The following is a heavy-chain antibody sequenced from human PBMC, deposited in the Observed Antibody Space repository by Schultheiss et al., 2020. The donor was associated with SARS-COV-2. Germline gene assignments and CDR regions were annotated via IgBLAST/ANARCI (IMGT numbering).Heavy chain of an antibody. V-gene: IGHV3-23*01. J-gene: IGHJ4*02. D-gene: IGHD4-17*01. CDR3: AKGHYGDYLYYFDY. Sequence: GESLKISCTASGFTFSSYAMSWVRQAPGKGLEWVSAISGSGGSTYYADSVKGRFTISRDNSKNTLYLQMNSLRAEDTAVYYCAKGHYGDYLYYFDYWGQGTLVTVSS. CDR2: ISGSGGST. CDR1: GFTFSSYA.